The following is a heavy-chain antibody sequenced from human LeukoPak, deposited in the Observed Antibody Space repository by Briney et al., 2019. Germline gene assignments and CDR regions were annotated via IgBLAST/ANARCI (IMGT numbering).Heavy chain of an antibody. CDR1: GFTFSSHW. J-gene: IGHJ4*02. CDR2: VNLDGSDK. CDR3: ARHYRFQQLGSFDS. Sequence: GGSLRLSCAASGFTFSSHWMSWVRQAPGKGLEWVANVNLDGSDKYYVDSVKGRFTISRDNAKNSLYLQMSSLRGEDTAVYYCARHYRFQQLGSFDSWGQGTLVTVSS. V-gene: IGHV3-7*05. D-gene: IGHD6-13*01.